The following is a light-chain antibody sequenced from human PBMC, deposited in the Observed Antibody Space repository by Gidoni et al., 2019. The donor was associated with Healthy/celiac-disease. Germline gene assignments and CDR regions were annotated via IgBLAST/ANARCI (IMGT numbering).Light chain of an antibody. V-gene: IGLV6-57*02. CDR2: EDN. CDR1: SGSIASNY. Sequence: FMLTQPHSVSESPGKTVTISCTGSSGSIASNYVQWYQQRPGSAPPTVIYEDNQRPSGVPDRFSGSIDSSSNSASRTIAGLKTEDEADYYCQSYDSSNQGVFGGGTKLTVL. CDR3: QSYDSSNQGV. J-gene: IGLJ2*01.